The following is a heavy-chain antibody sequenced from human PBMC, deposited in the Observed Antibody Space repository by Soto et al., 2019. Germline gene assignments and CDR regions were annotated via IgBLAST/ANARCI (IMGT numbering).Heavy chain of an antibody. Sequence: SETLSLTCAVYGGSFSGYYWSWIRQPPGKGLEWIGEINHSGSTNYNPSLKSRVTISVDTSKNQFSLKLSSVTAADTAVYYCARGRGSGSDYWGQGTLVTVSS. CDR3: ARGRGSGSDY. V-gene: IGHV4-34*01. CDR2: INHSGST. CDR1: GGSFSGYY. D-gene: IGHD6-19*01. J-gene: IGHJ4*02.